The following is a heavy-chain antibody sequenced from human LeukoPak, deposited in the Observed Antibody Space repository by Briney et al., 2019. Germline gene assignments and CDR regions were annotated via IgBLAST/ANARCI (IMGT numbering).Heavy chain of an antibody. D-gene: IGHD3-10*01. J-gene: IGHJ4*02. CDR1: GGSISSGGSIGSFY. CDR2: IYRNGRT. Sequence: SETLSLTCTVSGGSISSGGSIGSFYWSWIRQPAGKGLEWIGRIYRNGRTNYNPSLKSRVTMSVDTSKNQFSLKLNSVTAADTAVYYCARHEGFGSSYFDYWGQGTLVTVSS. V-gene: IGHV4-61*02. CDR3: ARHEGFGSSYFDY.